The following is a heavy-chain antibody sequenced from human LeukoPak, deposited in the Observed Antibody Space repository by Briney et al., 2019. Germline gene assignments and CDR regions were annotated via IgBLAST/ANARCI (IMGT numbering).Heavy chain of an antibody. J-gene: IGHJ3*02. CDR2: ISYDGSNK. CDR1: GFTFISYG. D-gene: IGHD3-9*01. V-gene: IGHV3-30*03. Sequence: GRSLRLSCAASGFTFISYGMHWVRQAPGKGLEWVAVISYDGSNKYYADSVKGRFTISRDNSKNTLYLQMNSLRAEDTAVYYCASSAVRYFDWLTSGAFDIWSQGTMVTVSS. CDR3: ASSAVRYFDWLTSGAFDI.